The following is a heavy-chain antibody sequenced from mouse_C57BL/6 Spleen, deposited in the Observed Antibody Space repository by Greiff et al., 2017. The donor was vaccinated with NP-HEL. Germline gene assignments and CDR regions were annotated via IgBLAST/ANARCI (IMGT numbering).Heavy chain of an antibody. D-gene: IGHD2-2*01. J-gene: IGHJ3*01. CDR3: TRGATMVTTTPY. V-gene: IGHV14-4*01. Sequence: VQLKESGAELVRPGASVKLSCTASGFNIKDDYMHWVKQRPEQGLEWIGWIDPENGDTVYASKFQGKATVTADTSSNTAYLQLSRLAAEDTAVYYCTRGATMVTTTPYWGQGTLVTVSA. CDR1: GFNIKDDY. CDR2: IDPENGDT.